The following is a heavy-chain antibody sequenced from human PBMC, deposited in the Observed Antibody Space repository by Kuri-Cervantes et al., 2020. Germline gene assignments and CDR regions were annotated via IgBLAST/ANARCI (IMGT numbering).Heavy chain of an antibody. CDR3: ARIRGGND. J-gene: IGHJ4*02. CDR1: GFSPTTSALS. Sequence: SGPTLVKPTQTLTLTCAFSGFSPTTSALSVSWVRQAPGKALEWLAHIFWNDEKSYSTSLKSRLTISKDNSKSQVVLTMSNMDPMDTATYYCARIRGGNDWGQGILVTVSS. CDR2: IFWNDEK. V-gene: IGHV2-26*01. D-gene: IGHD4-23*01.